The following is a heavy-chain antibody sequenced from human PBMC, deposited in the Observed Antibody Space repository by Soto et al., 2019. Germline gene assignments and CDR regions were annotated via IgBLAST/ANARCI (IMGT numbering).Heavy chain of an antibody. CDR3: EKASATGKSDGMDV. D-gene: IGHD3-10*01. J-gene: IGHJ6*02. CDR2: ISSGSNT. V-gene: IGHV3-23*01. Sequence: EVQLLESGGGLVQPGGSLRLSCVASGFPFSSYAMSWVRQTPGRGLECVSSISSGSNTYYTDSVSGRFTISRDNSKNSLYLQMSSLRADDTALYYWEKASATGKSDGMDVWGQGTTVSASS. CDR1: GFPFSSYA.